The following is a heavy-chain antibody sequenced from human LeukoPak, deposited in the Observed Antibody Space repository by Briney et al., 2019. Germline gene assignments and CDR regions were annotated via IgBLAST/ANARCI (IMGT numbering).Heavy chain of an antibody. D-gene: IGHD3-22*01. CDR1: GYTFTTYG. CDR3: ARAFYFDTSGEWDAFDI. CDR2: ISAYTGNT. J-gene: IGHJ3*02. Sequence: GASVKVSCKASGYTFTTYGVAWVRQAPGQGLEWMGWISAYTGNTIYAQKLQGRVTMATDTSTSTAHMELRSLRSDDTAVYYCARAFYFDTSGEWDAFDIWGQGTMVTVSS. V-gene: IGHV1-18*01.